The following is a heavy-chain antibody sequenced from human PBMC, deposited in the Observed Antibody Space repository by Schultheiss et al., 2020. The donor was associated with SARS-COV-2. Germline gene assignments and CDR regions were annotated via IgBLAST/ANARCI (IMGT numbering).Heavy chain of an antibody. CDR3: VKDRITGTTDGGDY. D-gene: IGHD1-7*01. V-gene: IGHV3-64D*06. CDR2: ISSNGGST. CDR1: GFTFSSYA. Sequence: GESLKISCAASGFTFSSYAMSWVRQAPGKGLEYVSAISSNGGSTYYADSVKGRFTISRDNSKNTLYLQMSSLRAEDTAVYYCVKDRITGTTDGGDYWGQGTLVTVSS. J-gene: IGHJ4*02.